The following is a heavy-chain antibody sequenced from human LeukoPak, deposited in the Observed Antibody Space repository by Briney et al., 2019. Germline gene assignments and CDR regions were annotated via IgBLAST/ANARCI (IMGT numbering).Heavy chain of an antibody. CDR1: GFTFSGCG. CDR3: AKDPYSYGSYFDY. V-gene: IGHV3-30*02. J-gene: IGHJ4*02. Sequence: GGSLRLSCAASGFTFSGCGMHWVRQAPGKGLEWVAFIWYDGRDKYYTDSVKGRFTISRDNSKNTLYLQMDSLRAEDTAMYYCAKDPYSYGSYFDYWGQGTLVTVSS. D-gene: IGHD5-18*01. CDR2: IWYDGRDK.